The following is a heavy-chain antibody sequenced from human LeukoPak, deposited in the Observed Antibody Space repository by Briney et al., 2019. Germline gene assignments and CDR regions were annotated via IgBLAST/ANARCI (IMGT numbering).Heavy chain of an antibody. J-gene: IGHJ1*01. CDR2: IYYSGST. CDR1: GDSMSNYY. V-gene: IGHV4-59*01. CDR3: ARGIAVAGTRELRFQH. Sequence: SETLCLTCTVSGDSMSNYYWSWIRQPPGKGLEWIGYIYYSGSTNYNPSLKSRVTISVDTSKNQFSLKLSSVTAADTAVYYCARGIAVAGTRELRFQHWGQGTQVTVSS. D-gene: IGHD6-19*01.